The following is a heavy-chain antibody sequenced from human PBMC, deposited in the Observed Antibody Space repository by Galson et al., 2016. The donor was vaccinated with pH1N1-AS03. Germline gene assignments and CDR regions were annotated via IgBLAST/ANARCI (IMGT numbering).Heavy chain of an antibody. V-gene: IGHV3-33*08. CDR1: GFTFSDYG. CDR2: IWHDGSNK. Sequence: SLRLSCAASGFTFSDYGMHWVRQAPGKGLEWVAIIWHDGSNKFYADSVKGRFTISRGNSKNTLYLEMKSLRVEATALYYGVWTIAAANLPQSYGFDVLGQGTTVTVSS. CDR3: VWTIAAANLPQSYGFDV. D-gene: IGHD6-13*01. J-gene: IGHJ3*01.